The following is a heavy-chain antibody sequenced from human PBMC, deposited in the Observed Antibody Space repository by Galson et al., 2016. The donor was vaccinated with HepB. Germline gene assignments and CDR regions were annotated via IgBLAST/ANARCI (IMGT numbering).Heavy chain of an antibody. Sequence: CAISGDSVSSNSAAWNWIRQSPSRGLEWLGRTYYRSKWYNDYAVSVKSRITVNPDTSKNQFSLQLKSVTPEDTAVYYCARTGGVSSSYSRIPHNWFDPWCRGTLVTVSS. CDR1: GDSVSSNSAA. D-gene: IGHD6-13*01. J-gene: IGHJ5*02. CDR2: TYYRSKWYN. V-gene: IGHV6-1*01. CDR3: ARTGGVSSSYSRIPHNWFDP.